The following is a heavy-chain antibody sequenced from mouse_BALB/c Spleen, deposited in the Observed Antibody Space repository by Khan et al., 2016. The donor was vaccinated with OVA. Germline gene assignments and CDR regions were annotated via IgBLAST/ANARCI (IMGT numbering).Heavy chain of an antibody. Sequence: QVQLKESGGDLVRPGASVKLSCKTSGYIFTSYWIHWVKQWSGQGLEWIARIYPGTGSIYYNENFKDKATLTADISSSTAYMQLGSLKAEDSAVYLCARGSGVGNYFEYWGQGTLVTVSA. CDR3: ARGSGVGNYFEY. CDR2: IYPGTGSI. CDR1: GYIFTSYW. V-gene: IGHV1S132*01. J-gene: IGHJ3*01. D-gene: IGHD2-1*01.